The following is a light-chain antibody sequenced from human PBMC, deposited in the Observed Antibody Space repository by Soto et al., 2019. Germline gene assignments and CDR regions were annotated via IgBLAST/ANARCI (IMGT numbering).Light chain of an antibody. J-gene: IGKJ5*01. CDR2: GAS. Sequence: LTQSASTLSLSPWQITTLAGRASQSISTYLAWYQQKPGQAPRLLIYGASSRQTGIPARFSGSGSGTDFTLTIGRLEPEDFAVYYCQQRSSWPSFGQGTRLEI. CDR3: QQRSSWPS. CDR1: QSISTY. V-gene: IGKV3-11*01.